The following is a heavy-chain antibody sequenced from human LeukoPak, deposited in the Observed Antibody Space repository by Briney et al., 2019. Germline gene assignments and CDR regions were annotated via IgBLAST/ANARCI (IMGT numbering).Heavy chain of an antibody. CDR1: GYTFTDYY. CDR3: ARVPRYYYDSSGPFDY. Sequence: ASVKVSCKASGYTFTDYYMHWVRQAPGQGLEGMGWINPNSGGTNYAQQFQGRVTMTRDTSISTAYMELSRLRSDDTAVYFCARVPRYYYDSSGPFDYWGQGTLVTVSS. D-gene: IGHD3-22*01. V-gene: IGHV1-2*02. J-gene: IGHJ4*02. CDR2: INPNSGGT.